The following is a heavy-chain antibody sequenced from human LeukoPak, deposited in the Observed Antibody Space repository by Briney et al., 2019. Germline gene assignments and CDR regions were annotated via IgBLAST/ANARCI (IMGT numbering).Heavy chain of an antibody. CDR2: INPNSGGT. V-gene: IGHV1-2*04. J-gene: IGHJ4*02. D-gene: IGHD6-19*01. Sequence: ASVKVSCKASGYTFTGYYMHWVRQAPGQGLEWMGWINPNSGGTNYAQKFQGWVTMTRDTSISTAYMELSRLRSDDTAVYYCARELRISGWYPSFDYWGQGTLVTVSP. CDR1: GYTFTGYY. CDR3: ARELRISGWYPSFDY.